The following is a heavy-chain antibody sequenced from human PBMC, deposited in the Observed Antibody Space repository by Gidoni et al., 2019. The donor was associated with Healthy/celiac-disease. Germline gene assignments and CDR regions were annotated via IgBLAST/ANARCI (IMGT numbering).Heavy chain of an antibody. Sequence: QVQLQQWGAGLLTPSETLSLTCAVYGGSFSGYYWIWIRQPPGKGLEWIGEINHSGSTNYNPSLKSRVTISVDTSKNQFSLKLSSVTAADTAVYYCARVVGSKSLRNMTRVPRDSSGRGYWFDPWGQGTLVTVSS. V-gene: IGHV4-34*01. CDR2: INHSGST. J-gene: IGHJ5*02. D-gene: IGHD6-19*01. CDR3: ARVVGSKSLRNMTRVPRDSSGRGYWFDP. CDR1: GGSFSGYY.